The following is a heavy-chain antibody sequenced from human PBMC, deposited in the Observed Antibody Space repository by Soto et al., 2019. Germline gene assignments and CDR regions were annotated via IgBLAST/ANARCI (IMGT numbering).Heavy chain of an antibody. CDR3: ARELSGGSYDYYYYGMDV. V-gene: IGHV6-1*01. Sequence: PSETLSLTCTVSGGSINSAAWNWIRQSPSRGLEWLGRTYYRSKWYNDYAVSVKSRITINPDTSKNQFSLQLNSVTPEDTAVYYCARELSGGSYDYYYYGMDVWGQGTTVTVSS. CDR1: GGSINSAA. D-gene: IGHD2-15*01. J-gene: IGHJ6*02. CDR2: TYYRSKWYN.